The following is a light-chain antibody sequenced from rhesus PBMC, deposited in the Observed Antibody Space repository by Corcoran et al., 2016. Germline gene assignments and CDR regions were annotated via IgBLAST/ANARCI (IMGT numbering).Light chain of an antibody. CDR2: GAS. V-gene: IGKV1-74*01. CDR3: QHSYGIPFS. J-gene: IGKJ3*01. CDR1: ENVNTY. Sequence: DIQVTQSPSSLSASVGDRVTITCRTSENVNTYLHWYQQKPGKPPRLLIYGASNLQSGVPSRFSGRGSGTDYTFTISSLQPEDVATYYCQHSYGIPFSFGPGTQLDIK.